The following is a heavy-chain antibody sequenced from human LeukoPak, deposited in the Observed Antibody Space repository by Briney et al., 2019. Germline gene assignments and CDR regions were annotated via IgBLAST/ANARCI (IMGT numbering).Heavy chain of an antibody. CDR2: INSDGSST. CDR1: GFTFSTYW. D-gene: IGHD3-22*01. J-gene: IGHJ4*02. V-gene: IGHV3-74*01. CDR3: GSLTVVAKDH. Sequence: GGSLRLSCAAPGFTFSTYWMHWVRQAPGKGLVGVAQINSDGSSTSYADSVKGRFTISRDNAKNTLYLQMISLRAEDTAVYYCGSLTVVAKDHWGQGTLVTVSS.